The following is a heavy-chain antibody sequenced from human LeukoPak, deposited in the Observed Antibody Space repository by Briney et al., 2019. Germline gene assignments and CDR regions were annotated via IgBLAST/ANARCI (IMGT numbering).Heavy chain of an antibody. CDR1: GFAFDDYA. J-gene: IGHJ4*02. D-gene: IGHD6-13*01. Sequence: PGGSLRLSCAASGFAFDDYAMHWVRQAPGKGLEWVSGVSWNGGTRGYADSVKGRFTISRDNAKNSLYLQMNSLRAEDTAVYYCAGDYSSSDYWGQGTLVTVSS. CDR3: AGDYSSSDY. CDR2: VSWNGGTR. V-gene: IGHV3-9*01.